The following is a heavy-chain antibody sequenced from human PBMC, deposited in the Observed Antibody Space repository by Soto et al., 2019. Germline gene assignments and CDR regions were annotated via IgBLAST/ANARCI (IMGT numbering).Heavy chain of an antibody. CDR1: GFTFNNYA. V-gene: IGHV3-23*01. D-gene: IGHD3-10*01. CDR2: ISGGGDTT. CDR3: AKGRGGSGSLTPRVDF. Sequence: EVQLLESGGGLVQPGGSLRLSCAASGFTFNNYAMTWVRQAPGKGLEWVSAISGGGDTTSYADSVKGRFTVSRDGSKNTLYLQMSSLRAEDPAIYYCAKGRGGSGSLTPRVDFWGQGTLVTVSS. J-gene: IGHJ4*02.